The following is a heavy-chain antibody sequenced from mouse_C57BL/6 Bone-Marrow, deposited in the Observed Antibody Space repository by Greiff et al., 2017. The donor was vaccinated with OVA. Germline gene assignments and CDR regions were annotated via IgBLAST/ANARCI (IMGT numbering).Heavy chain of an antibody. J-gene: IGHJ2*01. Sequence: EVQGVESGGGLVKPGGSLKLSCAASGFTFSSYAMSWVRQTPEKRLEWVATISDGGSYTYYPDNVKGRFTISRDNAKNNLYLQMSHLKSEDTAMYYCARVWDYWGQGTTLTVSS. V-gene: IGHV5-4*01. CDR2: ISDGGSYT. CDR3: ARVWDY. CDR1: GFTFSSYA.